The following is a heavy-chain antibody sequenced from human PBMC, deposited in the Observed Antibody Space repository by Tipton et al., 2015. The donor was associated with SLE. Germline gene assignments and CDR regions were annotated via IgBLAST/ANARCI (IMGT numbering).Heavy chain of an antibody. CDR2: IYYSGST. V-gene: IGHV4-59*01. Sequence: TLSLTCTVSGGSIRSYYWSWIRQPPGKGLEWIGYIYYSGSTNYNPSLKSRVTISVGTSKNQFSLKLSSVTAADTAVYYCAGGQLERRRFDYWGQGTLVTVSS. CDR1: GGSIRSYY. CDR3: AGGQLERRRFDY. J-gene: IGHJ4*02. D-gene: IGHD6-13*01.